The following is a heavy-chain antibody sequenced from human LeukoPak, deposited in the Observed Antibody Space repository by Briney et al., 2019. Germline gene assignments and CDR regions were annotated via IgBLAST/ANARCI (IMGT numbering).Heavy chain of an antibody. V-gene: IGHV1-2*04. CDR2: INPNSGGT. CDR3: ARGNRDDFWSGYAFNYYYYGMDV. Sequence: ASVKVSCKASGYTFTGYYMHWVRQAPGQGLEWVGWINPNSGGTNYAQKFQGWVTMTRDTSISTAYMELSRLRSDDTAVYYCARGNRDDFWSGYAFNYYYYGMDVWGQGTTVTVSS. J-gene: IGHJ6*02. D-gene: IGHD3-3*01. CDR1: GYTFTGYY.